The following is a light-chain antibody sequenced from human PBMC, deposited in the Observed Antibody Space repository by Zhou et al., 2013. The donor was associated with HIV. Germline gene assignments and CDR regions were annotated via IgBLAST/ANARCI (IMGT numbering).Light chain of an antibody. Sequence: DILMTQSPSTLSAAVGDKVSITCRASQDIGDFLAWYQQKPGKAPKILIYKASSLQGGVSQRLSGSGSGTHFTLTITNLQPDDIATYYCQQNFVSSVVTFGPGTKVQIK. CDR3: QQNFVSSVVT. CDR1: QDIGDF. V-gene: IGKV1-5*03. J-gene: IGKJ3*01. CDR2: KAS.